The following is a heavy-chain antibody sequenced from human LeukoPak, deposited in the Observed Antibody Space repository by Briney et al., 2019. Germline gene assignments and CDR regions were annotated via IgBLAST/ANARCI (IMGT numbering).Heavy chain of an antibody. CDR1: GGTFSSYA. V-gene: IGHV1-69*06. D-gene: IGHD3-22*01. J-gene: IGHJ5*02. CDR2: IIPIFGTA. Sequence: SVKVSCKASGGTFSSYAISWVRQAPGQGLEWMGGIIPIFGTANYAQKFQGRVTITADKSTSTAYMELSSLRSEDTAVYYCAREGATYYYDSSGYSGWFDPWGQGTLVTVSS. CDR3: AREGATYYYDSSGYSGWFDP.